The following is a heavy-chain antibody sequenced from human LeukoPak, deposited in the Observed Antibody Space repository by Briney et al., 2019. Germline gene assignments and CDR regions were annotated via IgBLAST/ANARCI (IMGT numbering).Heavy chain of an antibody. CDR1: RGTFSSYA. V-gene: IGHV1-46*01. CDR2: INPSGGST. Sequence: ASVKVSCKASRGTFSSYAISWVRQAPGQGLEWMGIINPSGGSTSYAQKFQGRVTMTRDTSTSTVYMELSSLRSEDTAVYYCARESLIVGASSDFDYWGQGTLVTVSS. D-gene: IGHD1-26*01. J-gene: IGHJ4*02. CDR3: ARESLIVGASSDFDY.